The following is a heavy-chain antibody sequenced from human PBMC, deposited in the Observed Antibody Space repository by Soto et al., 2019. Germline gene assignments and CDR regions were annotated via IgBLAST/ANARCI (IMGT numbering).Heavy chain of an antibody. J-gene: IGHJ4*02. CDR2: INPNNGDT. Sequence: QVQLVQSGAEVKKPGASVKVSCKASGYTFTGYYIHCVRQAPGQGLEWMGWINPNNGDTNYAQKFQGRVSMTRDTSTSTAYMELSSLRFDDTAVYYCARHSGYDYVFDYWGQGTLVTVSS. CDR3: ARHSGYDYVFDY. CDR1: GYTFTGYY. V-gene: IGHV1-2*02. D-gene: IGHD5-12*01.